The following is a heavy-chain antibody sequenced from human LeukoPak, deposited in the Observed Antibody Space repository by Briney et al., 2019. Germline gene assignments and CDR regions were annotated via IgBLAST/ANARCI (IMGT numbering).Heavy chain of an antibody. CDR1: GYTFTSYD. CDR3: ARGSRRPRGYCSGGSCGRYYFDY. Sequence: GASVKVSCKASGYTFTSYDTNWVRQATGQGLEWMGWMNPNSGNTGYAQKLQGRVTMTRNTSISTAYMELSSLRSEDTAVYYCARGSRRPRGYCSGGSCGRYYFDYWGQGTLVTVSS. V-gene: IGHV1-8*01. CDR2: MNPNSGNT. D-gene: IGHD2-15*01. J-gene: IGHJ4*02.